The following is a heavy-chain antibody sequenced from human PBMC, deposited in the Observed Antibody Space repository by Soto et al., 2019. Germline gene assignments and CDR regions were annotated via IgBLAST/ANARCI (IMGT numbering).Heavy chain of an antibody. CDR3: ARGYCSGGSCYPGVNYYYYYYMDV. D-gene: IGHD2-15*01. CDR1: GYTFTSYA. V-gene: IGHV1-8*01. J-gene: IGHJ6*03. CDR2: MNPNSGNT. Sequence: VQLVQSGAEVKKPGASVKVSCKASGYTFTSYAINWVRQATGQGLEWMGWMNPNSGNTGYAQKFQGRVIMTRNTSISTAYMELSSLRSEDTAVYYCARGYCSGGSCYPGVNYYYYYYMDVWGKGTTVTVSS.